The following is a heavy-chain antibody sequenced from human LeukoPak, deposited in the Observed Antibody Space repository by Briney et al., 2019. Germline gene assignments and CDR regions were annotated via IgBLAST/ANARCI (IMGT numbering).Heavy chain of an antibody. CDR2: IGTAGDT. CDR1: GFTFSSYD. CDR3: ARGRYGDYFSLENYFDY. Sequence: GGSLRLSCAASGFTFSSYDMHWVRQATGKGLGWVSAIGTAGDTYYPGSVKGRFTISRENAKNSLYLQMNSLRAGDTAVYYCARGRYGDYFSLENYFDYWGQGTLVTVSS. V-gene: IGHV3-13*01. D-gene: IGHD4-17*01. J-gene: IGHJ4*02.